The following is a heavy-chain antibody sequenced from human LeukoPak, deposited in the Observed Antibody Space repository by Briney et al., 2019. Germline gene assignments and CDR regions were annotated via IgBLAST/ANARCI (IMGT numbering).Heavy chain of an antibody. J-gene: IGHJ4*02. D-gene: IGHD3-10*01. CDR1: GFTFSSYS. V-gene: IGHV3-30*18. Sequence: GGSLRLSCAASGFTFSSYSMNWVRQAPGKGLEWVAVISYDGSNKYYADSVKGRFTISRDNSKNTLYLQMNSLRAEDTAVYYCAKDSRFAPFDYWGQGTLVTVSS. CDR3: AKDSRFAPFDY. CDR2: ISYDGSNK.